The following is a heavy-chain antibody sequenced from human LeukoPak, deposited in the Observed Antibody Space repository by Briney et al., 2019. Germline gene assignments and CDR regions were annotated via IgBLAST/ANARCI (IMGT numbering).Heavy chain of an antibody. CDR3: ARDRKWELPIYFDY. CDR2: IIPILGIA. Sequence: SVKVSCKASGGTFSSYAISWVRQAPGQRLEWMGRIIPILGIANYAQKFQGRVTITADKSTSTAYMELSSLRSEDTAVYYCARDRKWELPIYFDYWGQGTLVTVSS. J-gene: IGHJ4*02. CDR1: GGTFSSYA. V-gene: IGHV1-69*04. D-gene: IGHD1-26*01.